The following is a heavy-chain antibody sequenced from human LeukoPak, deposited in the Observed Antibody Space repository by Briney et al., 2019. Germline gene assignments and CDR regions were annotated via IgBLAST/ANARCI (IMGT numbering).Heavy chain of an antibody. CDR2: INPNSGGT. CDR1: GYTFTGYY. V-gene: IGHV1-2*02. CDR3: ARVRVERLRYSGYDWGYYFDY. J-gene: IGHJ4*02. D-gene: IGHD5-12*01. Sequence: ASVKVSCKASGYTFTGYYMHWVRQAPGQGLEWMGWINPNSGGTNYAQKFQGRVTMTRDTSISTAYMELSRLRYGDTAVYYCARVRVERLRYSGYDWGYYFDYWGQGTLVTVSS.